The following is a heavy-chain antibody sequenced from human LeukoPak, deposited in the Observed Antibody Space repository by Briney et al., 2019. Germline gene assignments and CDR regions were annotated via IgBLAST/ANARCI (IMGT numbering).Heavy chain of an antibody. Sequence: GGSLRLSCAASGFTFSDSYMTWIRQAPGKGLEWVSYISNSGSSIYYADSVKGRFTISRDNAKNSLYLQMNSLRAEDTAVYYCARGGDYGDYVLDYWGQGTLVTVSS. CDR1: GFTFSDSY. J-gene: IGHJ4*02. CDR2: ISNSGSSI. D-gene: IGHD4-17*01. V-gene: IGHV3-11*04. CDR3: ARGGDYGDYVLDY.